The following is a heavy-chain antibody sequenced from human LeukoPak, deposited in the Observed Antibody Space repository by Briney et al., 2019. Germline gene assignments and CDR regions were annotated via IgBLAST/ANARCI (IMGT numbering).Heavy chain of an antibody. Sequence: ASVKVSCKASEYTFTTYDIIWVRQATGQGLEWMGWINPNSGGTNYAQKFQGRVTMTRDTSISTAYMELSRLRSDDTAVYYCARVAWFGELLPGNWFDPWGQGTLVTVSS. D-gene: IGHD3-10*01. J-gene: IGHJ5*02. V-gene: IGHV1-2*02. CDR2: INPNSGGT. CDR1: EYTFTTYD. CDR3: ARVAWFGELLPGNWFDP.